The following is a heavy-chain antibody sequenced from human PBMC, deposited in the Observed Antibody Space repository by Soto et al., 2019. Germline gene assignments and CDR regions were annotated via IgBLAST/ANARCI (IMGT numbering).Heavy chain of an antibody. CDR1: GGSIISYY. CDR2: IYYSGST. CDR3: ARLLGPFGSDIDY. D-gene: IGHD3-16*01. J-gene: IGHJ4*02. V-gene: IGHV4-59*08. Sequence: PSETLSLTCSVSGGSIISYYWRWIRQPPGKGLAWIGYIYYSGSTNYNPSLKSRVTISVDTSKNQFSLKLSSVTAADTAVYYCARLLGPFGSDIDYWGQGTLVTVSS.